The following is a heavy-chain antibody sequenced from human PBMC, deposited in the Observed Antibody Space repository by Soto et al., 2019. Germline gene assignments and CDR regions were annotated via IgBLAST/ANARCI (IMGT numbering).Heavy chain of an antibody. CDR1: GSSISSYY. V-gene: IGHV4-59*01. CDR2: IYYSGST. J-gene: IGHJ4*02. Sequence: PSETLSLTCTVSGSSISSYYWSWIRQPPGKGLEWIGYIYYSGSTNYNPSLKSRVTISVDTSKNQFSLKLSSVTAADTAVYYCEAGRAAMGIDYWGQGTLVTVSS. CDR3: EAGRAAMGIDY. D-gene: IGHD5-18*01.